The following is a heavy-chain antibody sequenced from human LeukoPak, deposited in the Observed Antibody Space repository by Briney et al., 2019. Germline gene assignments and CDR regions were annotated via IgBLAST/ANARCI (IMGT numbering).Heavy chain of an antibody. V-gene: IGHV3-23*01. CDR3: AKGGYSSGWAPFDY. Sequence: GGSLRLSCAASGFTFSSYAMSWVRQAPGKGLEWVSAISGSGGSTYYADSVKGRFTISRDNSKNTLYLQMNSLRAEDTDVYYCAKGGYSSGWAPFDYWGQGTLVTVSS. CDR2: ISGSGGST. J-gene: IGHJ4*02. CDR1: GFTFSSYA. D-gene: IGHD6-19*01.